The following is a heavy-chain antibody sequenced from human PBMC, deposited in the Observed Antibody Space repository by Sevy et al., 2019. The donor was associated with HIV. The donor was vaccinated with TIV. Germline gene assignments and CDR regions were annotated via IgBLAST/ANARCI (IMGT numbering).Heavy chain of an antibody. CDR2: VLPEDSST. V-gene: IGHV5-51*01. CDR3: ATSRSGYFDSSGYYIY. Sequence: GESLKISCKGSGYSFSSHWIGWVRHMPGKGLEWMGIVLPEDSSTRNSPSFEGQVTFSAAKSTSTAYLQWSSLKASDTAIYYCATSRSGYFDSSGYYIYWGQGTLVTVSS. D-gene: IGHD3-22*01. CDR1: GYSFSSHW. J-gene: IGHJ4*02.